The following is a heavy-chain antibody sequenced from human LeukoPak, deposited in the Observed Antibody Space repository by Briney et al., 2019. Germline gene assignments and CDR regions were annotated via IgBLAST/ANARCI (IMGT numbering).Heavy chain of an antibody. D-gene: IGHD6-13*01. CDR1: GGSLTNYY. J-gene: IGHJ6*03. CDR3: VRGGSSSWPYYYYYMDV. CDR2: SYYSGIT. V-gene: IGHV4-59*01. Sequence: SETLSLTCTVSGGSLTNYYWSWIRQPPGKGLEWIGHSYYSGITNYNPSLKSRVTISVDTSKNQFSLRLSSVTAADTAVYYCVRGGSSSWPYYYYYMDVSGKGTTVTVSS.